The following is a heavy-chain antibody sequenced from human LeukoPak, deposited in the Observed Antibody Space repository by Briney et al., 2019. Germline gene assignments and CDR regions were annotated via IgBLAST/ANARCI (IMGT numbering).Heavy chain of an antibody. CDR1: GFTFSDYY. V-gene: IGHV3-11*01. J-gene: IGHJ4*02. CDR3: ARGNGENIRSHFDY. D-gene: IGHD4-17*01. Sequence: PGGSLRLSCAASGFTFSDYYMSWTRQAPGKGLEWVSYISSSGSTIYYADSVKGRFTISRDNARNSLYLQMNSLRAEDTAVYYCARGNGENIRSHFDYWGQGTLVTVSS. CDR2: ISSSGSTI.